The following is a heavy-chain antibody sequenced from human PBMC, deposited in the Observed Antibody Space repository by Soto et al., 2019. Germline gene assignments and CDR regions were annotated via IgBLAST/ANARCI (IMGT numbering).Heavy chain of an antibody. D-gene: IGHD6-19*01. J-gene: IGHJ4*02. CDR2: ISYDGSNK. CDR3: ARSWDMEVAGHFDY. Sequence: PWGSLRLSCAAYEFNFSSYAMRWVRQAPGKGLEWVAVISYDGSNKYYADSVKGRFTISRDNSKNTLYLQMNSLRAEDTAVYYCARSWDMEVAGHFDYWGQGTLVTVSS. V-gene: IGHV3-30*14. CDR1: EFNFSSYA.